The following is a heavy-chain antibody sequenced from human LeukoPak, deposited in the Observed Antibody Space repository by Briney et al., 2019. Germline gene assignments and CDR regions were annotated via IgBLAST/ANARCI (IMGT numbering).Heavy chain of an antibody. V-gene: IGHV3-9*01. CDR3: ARGLPRFDY. CDR1: GFTFDDYA. J-gene: IGHJ4*02. Sequence: GGSLRLSCAASGFTFDDYAMHWVRQAPGKGLEWVSGISWNSGSIGYADSVKGRFTISRDNAKNSLYLQMNSLRAEDTAVYYCARGLPRFDYWGQGTLVTVSS. CDR2: ISWNSGSI.